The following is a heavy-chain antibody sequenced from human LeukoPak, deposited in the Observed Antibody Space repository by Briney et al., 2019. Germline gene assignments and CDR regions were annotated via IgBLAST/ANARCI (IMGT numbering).Heavy chain of an antibody. Sequence: GASVKVSCKASGYTFTDYYIHWVRQAPGQGLERMGWINPNSGGTNYAQKFQGRVTMTRDTSISTAYMELSRLRSDDTAVYYCARDLATIAAANDAFDIWGQGTMVTVSS. CDR3: ARDLATIAAANDAFDI. V-gene: IGHV1-2*02. CDR2: INPNSGGT. D-gene: IGHD6-13*01. J-gene: IGHJ3*02. CDR1: GYTFTDYY.